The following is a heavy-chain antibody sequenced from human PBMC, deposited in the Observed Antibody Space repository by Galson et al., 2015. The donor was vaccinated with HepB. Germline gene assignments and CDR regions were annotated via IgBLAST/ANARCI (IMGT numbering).Heavy chain of an antibody. CDR2: INPNSGYT. D-gene: IGHD5-18*01. V-gene: IGHV1-2*02. CDR1: GYIFSAAY. Sequence: SVKVSCKASGYIFSAAYYHWVRQAPGQGLEYMGGINPNSGYTTSAQNFQGRVTMTMDTSISTFYLELSRLTSDDTAVYYFVSERYSQDLKEFHYWGQGTLVTGSS. CDR3: VSERYSQDLKEFHY. J-gene: IGHJ4*02.